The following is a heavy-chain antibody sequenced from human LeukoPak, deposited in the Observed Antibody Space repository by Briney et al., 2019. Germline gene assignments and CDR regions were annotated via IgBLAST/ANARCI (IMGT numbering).Heavy chain of an antibody. Sequence: PGGSLRLSCAASGFSFNTYAMSWVRQAPGKGLEWVSAISASGVDTFYAPSVKGRFTISRDNSKNTLYLQINSLRAEDTAIYYCAKDVWWSVSWGQGTLVTVSS. J-gene: IGHJ5*02. CDR3: AKDVWWSVS. CDR1: GFSFNTYA. CDR2: ISASGVDT. V-gene: IGHV3-23*01. D-gene: IGHD2-8*02.